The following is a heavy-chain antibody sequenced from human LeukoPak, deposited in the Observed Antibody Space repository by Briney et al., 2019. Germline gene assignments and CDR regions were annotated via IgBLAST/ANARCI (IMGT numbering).Heavy chain of an antibody. V-gene: IGHV4-59*01. CDR3: ARAVAAAGFFDY. Sequence: PSETLSLTCTVSGGSISSYYWSWIRQPPGKGLEWIGYIYYSGSTNYNPSLKSRVTISVDTSKNQFSLKLSSVTAAETAVYYCARAVAAAGFFDYWGQGTLVTVSS. D-gene: IGHD6-13*01. J-gene: IGHJ4*02. CDR1: GGSISSYY. CDR2: IYYSGST.